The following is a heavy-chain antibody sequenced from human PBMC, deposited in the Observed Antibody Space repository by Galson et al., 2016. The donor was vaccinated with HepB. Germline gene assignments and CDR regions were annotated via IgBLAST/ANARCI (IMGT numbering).Heavy chain of an antibody. CDR1: GFTFNNYG. CDR3: AKGSGAFLLDYSYMDV. J-gene: IGHJ6*03. D-gene: IGHD3-3*01. Sequence: SLRLSCAASGFTFNNYGMTWVRQAPGKGLEVVSSISRSGDSTDYADSVKGRFTISRDNFKNTLSLQMNSLRADDTAVYYCAKGSGAFLLDYSYMDVWGKGTTVSVSS. CDR2: ISRSGDST. V-gene: IGHV3-23*01.